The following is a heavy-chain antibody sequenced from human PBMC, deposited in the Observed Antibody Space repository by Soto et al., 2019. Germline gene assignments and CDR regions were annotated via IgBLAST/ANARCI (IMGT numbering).Heavy chain of an antibody. J-gene: IGHJ6*02. CDR3: ARDLGNELLAPDPYYYYGMDV. V-gene: IGHV1-46*01. Sequence: ASVKVSCKASGYTFTSYYMHWVRQAPGQGLEWMGIINPSGGSTSYAQKFQDRVTMTRDTSTSTVYMELSSLRSEDTAVYYCARDLGNELLAPDPYYYYGMDVWGQGTTVTVSS. CDR1: GYTFTSYY. D-gene: IGHD3-10*01. CDR2: INPSGGST.